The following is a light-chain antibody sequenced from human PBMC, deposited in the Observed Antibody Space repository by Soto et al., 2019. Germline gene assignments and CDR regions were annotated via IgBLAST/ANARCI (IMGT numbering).Light chain of an antibody. CDR2: DVS. Sequence: EIVMTQSPATLSVSPGERATLSCRAGQGVTTNFAWYQQKSGQSPRLLIYDVSIRATGVPARFSGTGFETDFTLTISGLQPEDSAVYFCQQYNNWPFSFGQGTRLEIK. CDR3: QQYNNWPFS. CDR1: QGVTTN. V-gene: IGKV3-15*01. J-gene: IGKJ5*01.